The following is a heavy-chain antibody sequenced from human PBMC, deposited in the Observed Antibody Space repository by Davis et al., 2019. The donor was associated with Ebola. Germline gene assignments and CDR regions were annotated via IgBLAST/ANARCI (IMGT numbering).Heavy chain of an antibody. CDR3: ARESRYQLLYVDY. D-gene: IGHD2-2*01. CDR1: VGTFSSYA. Sequence: SVTVSCKASVGTFSSYAISWVRQAPRQGLEWMGRIIPILGIANYAQKFQGRVTITADKSTSTAYMELSSLRSEDTAVYYCARESRYQLLYVDYWGQGTLVTVSS. J-gene: IGHJ4*02. CDR2: IIPILGIA. V-gene: IGHV1-69*04.